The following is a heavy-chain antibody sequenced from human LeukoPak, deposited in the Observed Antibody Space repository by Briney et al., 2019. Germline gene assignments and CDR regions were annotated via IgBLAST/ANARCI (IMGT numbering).Heavy chain of an antibody. CDR2: ISGSGGST. CDR1: GFTFSSYA. Sequence: GGSLRLSCAASGFTFSSYAMSWVRQAPGKGLEWVSAISGSGGSTYYADSVKGRFTIPRDNSKNTLYLQMNSLRAEDTAVYYCAKAPHSSYDSSGYYLDYWGQGTLVTVSS. V-gene: IGHV3-23*01. J-gene: IGHJ4*02. CDR3: AKAPHSSYDSSGYYLDY. D-gene: IGHD3-22*01.